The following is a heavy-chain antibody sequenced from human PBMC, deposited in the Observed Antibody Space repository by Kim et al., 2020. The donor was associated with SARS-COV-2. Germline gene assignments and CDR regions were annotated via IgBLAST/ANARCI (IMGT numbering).Heavy chain of an antibody. J-gene: IGHJ4*02. D-gene: IGHD3-10*01. CDR3: TTDWGHYYGSGY. V-gene: IGHV3-15*01. CDR2: IQSKADGETT. CDR1: GFTFSDAW. Sequence: GGSLRLSCAASGFTFSDAWMSWVRQAPGKGLEWVGRIQSKADGETTEYSPYVKDRFTISRDDSKNTVYLKMNSLKIEDTAVYFYTTDWGHYYGSGYWGQGTLVSVSS.